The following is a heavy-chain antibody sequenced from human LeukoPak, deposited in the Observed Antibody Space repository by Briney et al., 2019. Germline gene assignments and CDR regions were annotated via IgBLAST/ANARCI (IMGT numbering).Heavy chain of an antibody. Sequence: SQTLSLTCTVSGGSISSGDYYWSWIRQPPGKGLEWIGYIYYSGSTYYNPSLKSRVTISVDTSKNQFSLKLSSVTAADTAVYYCARDQFYDSSGYYGNDAFDIWGQGTMVTVSS. V-gene: IGHV4-30-4*01. J-gene: IGHJ3*02. CDR1: GGSISSGDYY. CDR2: IYYSGST. CDR3: ARDQFYDSSGYYGNDAFDI. D-gene: IGHD3-22*01.